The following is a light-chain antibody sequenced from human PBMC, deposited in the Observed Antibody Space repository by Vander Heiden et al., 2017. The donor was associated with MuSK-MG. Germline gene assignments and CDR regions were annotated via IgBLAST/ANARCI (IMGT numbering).Light chain of an antibody. CDR2: GAS. Sequence: EIALTQSPATLSLPPWERATLACRASQSVSSSYLAWYQQKPGQTPRLLIYGASSRATRIPDRFSGSGSGTDFTLTISRLEPEDFAVDYCQQYGSSPPTFGQGTKVEIK. V-gene: IGKV3-20*01. CDR3: QQYGSSPPT. CDR1: QSVSSSY. J-gene: IGKJ1*01.